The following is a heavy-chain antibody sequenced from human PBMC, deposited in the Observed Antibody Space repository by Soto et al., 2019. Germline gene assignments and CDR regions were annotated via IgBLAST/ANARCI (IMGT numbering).Heavy chain of an antibody. D-gene: IGHD3-22*01. J-gene: IGHJ3*02. CDR1: GYTFTSYG. CDR2: ISAYNGNT. CDR3: ARDGYYDSSGYYDAFDI. Sequence: QVQLVQSGAEVKKPGASVKVSCKASGYTFTSYGISWVRQAPGQGLEWMGWISAYNGNTNYAQKLQGRVTMTTDTPTSTADVELRSLRSDDTAVYYCARDGYYDSSGYYDAFDIWGQGTMVTVSS. V-gene: IGHV1-18*01.